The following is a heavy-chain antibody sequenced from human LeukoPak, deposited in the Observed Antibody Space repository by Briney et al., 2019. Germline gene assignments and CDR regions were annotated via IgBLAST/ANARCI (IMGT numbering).Heavy chain of an antibody. CDR1: GVSISSSEW. CDR3: GKTDIYFNPIDY. Sequence: SETLSLTCAVSGVSISSSEWWILVRQPPGQGLEWIGEIHRDGRTRYNPSLKSRVTMSIDYSKNQFSLKVSSVTAADTAIYYCGKTDIYFNPIDYWGPGSLVTVSS. CDR2: IHRDGRT. D-gene: IGHD3-9*01. V-gene: IGHV4-4*02. J-gene: IGHJ4*02.